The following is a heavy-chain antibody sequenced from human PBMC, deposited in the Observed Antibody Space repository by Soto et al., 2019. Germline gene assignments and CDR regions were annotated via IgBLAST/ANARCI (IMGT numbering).Heavy chain of an antibody. V-gene: IGHV4-39*02. Sequence: QLQESGPGLVKPSETLSLTCTVSGGSISSSSYYWGWIRQPPGKGLEWIGSIFYIGNTYYNPSLKSRVTISVDTSKNQFSLKLSSVTAADTAVYYCAREDYYDSSGYQFDYWGQGTLVTVSS. CDR3: AREDYYDSSGYQFDY. D-gene: IGHD3-22*01. CDR1: GGSISSSSYY. CDR2: IFYIGNT. J-gene: IGHJ4*02.